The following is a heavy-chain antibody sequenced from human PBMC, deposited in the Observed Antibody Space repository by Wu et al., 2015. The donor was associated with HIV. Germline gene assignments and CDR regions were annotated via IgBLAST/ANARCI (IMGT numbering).Heavy chain of an antibody. V-gene: IGHV1-69*12. CDR1: GGTFSSYA. J-gene: IGHJ6*03. D-gene: IGHD3-3*01. CDR2: IIPIFGTA. CDR3: ATPRELDYDFWSGSHYVLRTLDV. Sequence: QVQLVQSGAEVKKPGSSVKVSCKASGGTFSSYAISWVRQAPGQGLEWMGGIIPIFGTANYAQKFQGRVTITADESTSTAYMELSSLRSEDTAVYYCATPRELDYDFWSGSHYVLRTLDVWGKGTTVTVS.